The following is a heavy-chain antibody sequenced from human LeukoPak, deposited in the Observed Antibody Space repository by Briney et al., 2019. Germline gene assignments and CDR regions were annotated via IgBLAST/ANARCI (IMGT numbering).Heavy chain of an antibody. CDR3: ARTAYSYGSLIPPLDY. D-gene: IGHD5-18*01. CDR1: GFTFSSYS. CDR2: ISSSSSTI. J-gene: IGHJ4*02. V-gene: IGHV3-48*02. Sequence: GGSLRLSCAASGFTFSSYSMNWVRRAPGKGLEWVSYISSSSSTIYYADSVKGRFTISTDNAKHSLYLQMNSLRDEDTAVYYCARTAYSYGSLIPPLDYWGQGTLVTVSS.